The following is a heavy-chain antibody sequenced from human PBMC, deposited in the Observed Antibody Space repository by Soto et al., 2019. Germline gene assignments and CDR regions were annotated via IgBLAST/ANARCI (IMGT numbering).Heavy chain of an antibody. Sequence: ETRSLTCAVYGGSFSGYYWSWIRQPPGKGLEWIGEINHSGSTNYNPSLKSRVTISVDTSKNQFSLKLSSVTAADTAVYYCARVYYYGSGRRLYYYYGMDVWGQGTTVTVSS. D-gene: IGHD3-10*01. CDR3: ARVYYYGSGRRLYYYYGMDV. CDR2: INHSGST. CDR1: GGSFSGYY. J-gene: IGHJ6*02. V-gene: IGHV4-34*01.